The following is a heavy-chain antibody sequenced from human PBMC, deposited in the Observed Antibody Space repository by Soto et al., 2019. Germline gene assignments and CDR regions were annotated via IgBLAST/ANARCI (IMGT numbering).Heavy chain of an antibody. Sequence: GGSLRLSCEASGFVFTTSAMAWVRQAPGKGLEWVATISGSGVSTSYTDSVKGRFIITRDNSGNTLSLQMVSLRDDDTAVYFCAAVMGSDFDHVWGSLSFDHWGQGSLVTVS. CDR1: GFVFTTSA. CDR3: AAVMGSDFDHVWGSLSFDH. CDR2: ISGSGVST. J-gene: IGHJ4*02. V-gene: IGHV3-23*01. D-gene: IGHD3-16*01.